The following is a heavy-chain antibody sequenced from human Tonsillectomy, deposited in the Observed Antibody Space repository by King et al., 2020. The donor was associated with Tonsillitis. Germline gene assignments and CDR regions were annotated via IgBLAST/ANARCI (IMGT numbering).Heavy chain of an antibody. CDR3: AKDHFSTPTITEAGTPWFDP. J-gene: IGHJ5*02. CDR1: GFTFSSYA. D-gene: IGHD6-13*01. Sequence: VQLVESGGGLVQPGGSLRLSCAASGFTFSSYAMSWVRQAPGKGLEWVSVIYSGGSSTYYADSVKGRFTISRDNSKNTLYPQMNSLRAEDTAVYYCAKDHFSTPTITEAGTPWFDPWGQGTLVTVSS. V-gene: IGHV3-23*03. CDR2: IYSGGSST.